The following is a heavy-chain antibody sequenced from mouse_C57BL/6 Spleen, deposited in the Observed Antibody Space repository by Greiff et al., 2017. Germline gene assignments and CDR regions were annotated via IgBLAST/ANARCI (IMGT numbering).Heavy chain of an antibody. D-gene: IGHD2-4*01. CDR1: GFSLTSYG. V-gene: IGHV2-5*01. J-gene: IGHJ2*01. CDR2: IWRGGST. Sequence: QVQLQQSGPGLVQPSQSLSITCTVSGFSLTSYGVHWVRQSPGKGLEWLGVIWRGGSTDYNAAFMSRLSITKDNSKSPVFFKMNSLQADDTAIYCCAKISDYDGNYFDYWGQGTTLTVSS. CDR3: AKISDYDGNYFDY.